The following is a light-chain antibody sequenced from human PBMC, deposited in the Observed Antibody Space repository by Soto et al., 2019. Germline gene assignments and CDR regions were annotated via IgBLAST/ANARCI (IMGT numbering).Light chain of an antibody. V-gene: IGLV2-8*01. CDR2: EVN. CDR1: SSDVGGYKY. J-gene: IGLJ1*01. CDR3: SSYAGINNLVV. Sequence: QSALTQPPSASGSPGQSVTICCTGTSSDVGGYKYVSWYQQHPGKAPKLMIFEVNKRPSGVPDRFSGSKSGNTASLTVSGLQAEDEADYYCSSYAGINNLVVFGIGTKVTVL.